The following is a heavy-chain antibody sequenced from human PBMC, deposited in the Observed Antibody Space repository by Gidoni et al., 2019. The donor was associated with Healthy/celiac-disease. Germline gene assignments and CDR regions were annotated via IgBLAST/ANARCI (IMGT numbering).Heavy chain of an antibody. Sequence: QVQLQESGPGLVKPSETLSLTCTVSGGSISSYYWSWIRQPPGKGLEWIGYIYYSGSTNYNPSLKSRVTISVDTSKNQFSLKLSSVTAADTAVYYCARSSSSWYGGGYYYYYYGMDVWGQGTTVTVSS. CDR2: IYYSGST. CDR3: ARSSSSWYGGGYYYYYYGMDV. CDR1: GGSISSYY. J-gene: IGHJ6*02. D-gene: IGHD6-13*01. V-gene: IGHV4-59*08.